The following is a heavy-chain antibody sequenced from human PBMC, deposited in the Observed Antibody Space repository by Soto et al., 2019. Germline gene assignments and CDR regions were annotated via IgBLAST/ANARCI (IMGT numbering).Heavy chain of an antibody. J-gene: IGHJ4*02. CDR1: GGSISTYY. CDR3: ARDDSEHTKSPAPDH. CDR2: IYYSGSA. D-gene: IGHD3-22*01. V-gene: IGHV4-59*01. Sequence: TETLSLTCTVSGGSISTYYWNWIRQPPGKGLESIGYIYYSGSANYSPSLKSRVTISVDTSKNEFSLKLSSVTAADTAIYYCARDDSEHTKSPAPDHSGQGTLVTVS.